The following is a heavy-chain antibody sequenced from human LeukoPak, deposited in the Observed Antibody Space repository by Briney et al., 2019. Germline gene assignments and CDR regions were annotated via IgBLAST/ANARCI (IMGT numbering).Heavy chain of an antibody. D-gene: IGHD1-14*01. CDR1: GGSISGYY. V-gene: IGHV4-4*07. CDR3: ARVQGDRRRGAFDI. Sequence: PSVTLSLTCTVSGGSISGYYWSWIRQPAGKGLEWIGRIYNSESINYNPSLKSRVTMSIDTSKNQFSLRLNSVTAADTAVYYCARVQGDRRRGAFDIWGQGTMVTVFS. J-gene: IGHJ3*02. CDR2: IYNSESI.